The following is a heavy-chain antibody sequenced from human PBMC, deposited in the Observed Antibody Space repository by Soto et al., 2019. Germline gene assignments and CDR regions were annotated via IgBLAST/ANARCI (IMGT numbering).Heavy chain of an antibody. V-gene: IGHV3-30-3*01. J-gene: IGHJ4*02. CDR2: ISYDGSIT. CDR1: GFPFSSYA. D-gene: IGHD3-3*01. CDR3: ARPPRDLWSGYSTYFDY. Sequence: GGSLRLFCEGSGFPFSSYAIHWVRQTPGKGLERVAVISYDGSITYYSDSVKGRFTISRDTPTNTVYLQLNGLRGDDTAVYYCARPPRDLWSGYSTYFDYWGQGTLVTVSS.